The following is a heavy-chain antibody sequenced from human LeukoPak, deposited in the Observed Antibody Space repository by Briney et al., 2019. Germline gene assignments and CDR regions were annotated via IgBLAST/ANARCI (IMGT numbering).Heavy chain of an antibody. Sequence: SETLSLTCTVSGGSISSSSYYWGWIRQPPGKGLEWIGSIYYSRSTYYNPSLNRRVTISVDTSKNQFSLKLSSVTAAGTGVYYCARSFFGVVSFDYWGQGTLVTVSS. V-gene: IGHV4-39*07. CDR3: ARSFFGVVSFDY. J-gene: IGHJ4*02. CDR1: GGSISSSSYY. CDR2: IYYSRST. D-gene: IGHD3-3*01.